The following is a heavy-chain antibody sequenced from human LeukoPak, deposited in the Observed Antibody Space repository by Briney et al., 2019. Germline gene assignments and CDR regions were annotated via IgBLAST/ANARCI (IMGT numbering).Heavy chain of an antibody. CDR1: GXTVSRNY. D-gene: IGHD6-13*01. CDR3: ARGAGIAETGTGSFDY. J-gene: IGHJ4*02. V-gene: IGHV3-53*01. CDR2: IYNDGST. Sequence: PGGSLRLSCAASGXTVSRNYMSWVRQAPRRGLEWLSVIYNDGSTFYADSVKGRITISRDISKNTLYLQMNSLRAEDTAMYYCARGAGIAETGTGSFDYWGQGTLVTVSS.